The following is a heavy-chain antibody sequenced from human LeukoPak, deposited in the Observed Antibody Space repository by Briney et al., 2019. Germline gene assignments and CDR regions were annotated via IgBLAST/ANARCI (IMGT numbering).Heavy chain of an antibody. V-gene: IGHV1-69*04. Sequence: SVKVSCKASGGTFSSYAISWVRQATGQGLEWMGRIIPILGIANYAQKFQGRVTITADKSTSTAYMELSSLRSEDTAVYYCARDGDGGNSDYWGQGTLVTVSS. J-gene: IGHJ4*02. D-gene: IGHD4-23*01. CDR2: IIPILGIA. CDR1: GGTFSSYA. CDR3: ARDGDGGNSDY.